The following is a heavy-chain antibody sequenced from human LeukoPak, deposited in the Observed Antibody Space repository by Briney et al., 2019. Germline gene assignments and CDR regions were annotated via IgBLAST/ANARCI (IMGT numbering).Heavy chain of an antibody. V-gene: IGHV4-34*01. Sequence: SETLSLTCAVYGGSFSGYYWSWIRQPPGKGLEWIGKINHSGSTNYNPSLKSRVTISVDTSKNQFSLKLSSVTAADTAVYYCARAFYCSSTSCRDYWGQGTLVTVSS. D-gene: IGHD2-2*01. CDR2: INHSGST. CDR3: ARAFYCSSTSCRDY. J-gene: IGHJ4*02. CDR1: GGSFSGYY.